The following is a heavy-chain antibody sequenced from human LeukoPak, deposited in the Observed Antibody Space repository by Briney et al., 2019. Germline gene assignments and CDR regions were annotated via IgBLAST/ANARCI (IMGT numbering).Heavy chain of an antibody. CDR1: GFTFSAYG. CDR2: ISSSALYT. V-gene: IGHV3-11*05. Sequence: GGSLRLSCAASGFTFSAYGMHWVRQAPGKGLEGVSFISSSALYTNYADSVKGRFTISRDSAKHSLYLQMNSLTVEDTAVYYCVRGDDSWPAEYYFDYWGQGTLVTVSS. D-gene: IGHD2/OR15-2a*01. CDR3: VRGDDSWPAEYYFDY. J-gene: IGHJ4*02.